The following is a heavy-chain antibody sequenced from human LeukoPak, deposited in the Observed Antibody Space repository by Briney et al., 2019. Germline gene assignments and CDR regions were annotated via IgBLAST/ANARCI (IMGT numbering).Heavy chain of an antibody. CDR1: GFSVIKLS. D-gene: IGHD3/OR15-3a*01. V-gene: IGHV1-24*01. J-gene: IGHJ3*02. CDR2: FDPEDGET. CDR3: ATPGPDWAYAFDI. Sequence: ASVKVSCKVSGFSVIKLSMRWVRQAPGKGLEWMGGFDPEDGETIYAQKFQGRVTMTEDTSTDTAYMELSSLRAEDTALYYCATPGPDWAYAFDIWGQGTMVTVSS.